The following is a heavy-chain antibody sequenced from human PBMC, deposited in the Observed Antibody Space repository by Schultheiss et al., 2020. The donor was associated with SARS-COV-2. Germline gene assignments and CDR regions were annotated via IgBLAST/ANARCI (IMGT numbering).Heavy chain of an antibody. CDR1: GYTFTSYG. J-gene: IGHJ3*02. D-gene: IGHD2-2*01. CDR3: ARWSPKQSPSSTSCYRCAFDI. V-gene: IGHV1-18*01. Sequence: ASVKVSCKASGYTFTSYGISWVRQAPGQGLEWMGWISAYNGNTNYAQKLQGRVTMTTDTSTSTAYMELRSLRSDDTAVYYCARWSPKQSPSSTSCYRCAFDIWGQGTMVTVSS. CDR2: ISAYNGNT.